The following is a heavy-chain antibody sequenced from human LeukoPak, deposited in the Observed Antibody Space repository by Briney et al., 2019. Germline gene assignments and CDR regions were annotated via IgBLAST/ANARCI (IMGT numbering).Heavy chain of an antibody. CDR2: INADGSTT. Sequence: GGSLRLPCAASGFTFSTYWMHWVRQPPGKGLVWDSRINADGSTTNYADSVKGRFTISRDNAKNTLDLQMNSLGAEDTAVYYCAREVYMDVWGKGTTVTVYS. CDR1: GFTFSTYW. J-gene: IGHJ6*03. CDR3: AREVYMDV. V-gene: IGHV3-74*01.